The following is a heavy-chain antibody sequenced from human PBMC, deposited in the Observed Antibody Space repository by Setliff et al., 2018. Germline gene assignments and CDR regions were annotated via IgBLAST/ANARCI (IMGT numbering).Heavy chain of an antibody. J-gene: IGHJ4*02. CDR1: GFTFSGYV. CDR3: VRDLHWGFDY. Sequence: GGSLRLSCAASGFTFSGYVMTWVRQAPGEGLEWVSGITDSGISTYYADSVKGRFTISRDNVKNSLFLQMNSLRAEDTAVYYCVRDLHWGFDYWGLGTLVTVSS. CDR2: ITDSGIST. D-gene: IGHD7-27*01. V-gene: IGHV3-23*01.